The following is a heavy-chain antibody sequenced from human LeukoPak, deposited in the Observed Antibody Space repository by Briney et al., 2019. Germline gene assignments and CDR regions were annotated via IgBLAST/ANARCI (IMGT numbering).Heavy chain of an antibody. CDR1: GGTFSSYA. CDR3: ARDSVIASPVAYYYYMDV. J-gene: IGHJ6*03. D-gene: IGHD2-21*01. V-gene: IGHV1-69*05. CDR2: IIPIFGTA. Sequence: GASVKVSCKASGGTFSSYAISWVRQAPGQGLEWMGGIIPIFGTANYAQKFQGRVTITTDESTSTAYMEPSSLRSEDTAVYYCARDSVIASPVAYYYYMDVWGKGTTVTVSS.